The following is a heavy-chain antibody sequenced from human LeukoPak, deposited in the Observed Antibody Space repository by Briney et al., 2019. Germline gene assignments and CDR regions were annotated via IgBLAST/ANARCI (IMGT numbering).Heavy chain of an antibody. Sequence: SETLSLTCAVSGGSISSDYCCWIRQPPGKGLEWIGCIYYTGSTNYNPSLKSRVTISVDTSKNQFSLKLSSVTAADTAVYYCATENAYSSVHYWGQGTLVTVSS. CDR1: GGSISSDY. D-gene: IGHD6-19*01. CDR3: ATENAYSSVHY. J-gene: IGHJ4*02. V-gene: IGHV4-59*01. CDR2: IYYTGST.